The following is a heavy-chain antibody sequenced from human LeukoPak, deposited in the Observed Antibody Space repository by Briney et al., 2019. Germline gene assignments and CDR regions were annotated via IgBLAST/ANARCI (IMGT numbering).Heavy chain of an antibody. CDR1: GFTFSSYV. CDR2: ISVSGAGT. CDR3: ANQLEWLLYMDV. Sequence: PGGSLRLSCAASGFTFSSYVMSWVRQAPGKGLEWVSSISVSGAGTYYADSVKGRFTISRDNSRNTLDLQMNSLRAEDTAVYYCANQLEWLLYMDVWGKGTTVTVS. D-gene: IGHD3-3*01. V-gene: IGHV3-23*01. J-gene: IGHJ6*03.